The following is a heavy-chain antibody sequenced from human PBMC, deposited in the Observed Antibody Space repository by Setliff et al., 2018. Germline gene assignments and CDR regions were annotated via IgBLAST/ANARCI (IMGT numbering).Heavy chain of an antibody. J-gene: IGHJ4*02. CDR3: RFWSGYYKNDY. CDR2: ISPYTGNT. V-gene: IGHV1-18*01. D-gene: IGHD3-3*01. CDR1: GYTFTDYG. Sequence: ASVKVSCKASGYTFTDYGISWVRQAPGQGLEWMGWISPYTGNTFYAPQFQGRVIMTTDTSAKTAYMDLRSLRSDDTAVYYCRFWSGYYKNDYWGQGTLVTVSS.